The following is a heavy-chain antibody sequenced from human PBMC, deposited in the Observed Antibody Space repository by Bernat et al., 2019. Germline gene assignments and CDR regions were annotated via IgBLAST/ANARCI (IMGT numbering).Heavy chain of an antibody. V-gene: IGHV1-18*01. CDR1: GYTFTSYG. D-gene: IGHD1-14*01. Sequence: QVQLVQSGAEVKKPGASVKVSCKASGYTFTSYGISWVRQAPGQGLEWMGWISAYNGNTNYAQKLQGRVTITTDTSTSTAYMELRRLRSDDTAVYYCARDGPRYSPLKTNDYWGQGTLVTVSS. CDR3: ARDGPRYSPLKTNDY. J-gene: IGHJ4*02. CDR2: ISAYNGNT.